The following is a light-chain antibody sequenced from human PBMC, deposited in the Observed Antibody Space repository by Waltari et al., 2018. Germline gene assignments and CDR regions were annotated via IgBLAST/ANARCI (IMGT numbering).Light chain of an antibody. CDR3: QVWDSSSVHVV. J-gene: IGLJ2*01. V-gene: IGLV3-21*04. CDR2: YDS. Sequence: SYVLTQPPSVSVAPGKTARITCGGNNIGSKSVHWYQQKPGQAPVLVIYYDSDRPSGIPERISGSNSGNTATLTISRVEAGDEADYYCQVWDSSSVHVVFGGGTKLTVL. CDR1: NIGSKS.